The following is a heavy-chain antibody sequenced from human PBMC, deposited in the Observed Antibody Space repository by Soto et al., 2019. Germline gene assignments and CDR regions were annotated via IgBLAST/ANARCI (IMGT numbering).Heavy chain of an antibody. CDR1: GFALSSYA. J-gene: IGHJ4*02. D-gene: IGHD3-16*02. Sequence: EVQLLESGGGLVQPGGSLRLSCAASGFALSSYAKSWVRQAPGKGLEWVSSISGRTSGTYYADAVKGRFTISRDNSNNTLYLQMNSLRAEDTPVYYCAKDRRFIDPLDYWGQGALVTVSS. CDR2: ISGRTSGT. V-gene: IGHV3-23*01. CDR3: AKDRRFIDPLDY.